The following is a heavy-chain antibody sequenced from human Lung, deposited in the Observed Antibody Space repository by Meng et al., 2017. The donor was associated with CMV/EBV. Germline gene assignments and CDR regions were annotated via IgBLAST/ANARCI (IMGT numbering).Heavy chain of an antibody. Sequence: GGSXRLXCAASGFTFSSYSMNWVRQAPGKGLEWVSSISSSSYIYYADSVKGRFTISRDNAKNSLYLQMNSLRAEDTAVYYCARDLRGYSGYDYPYYYYGMDVXGQGXTVTVSS. CDR3: ARDLRGYSGYDYPYYYYGMDV. D-gene: IGHD5-12*01. CDR1: GFTFSSYS. CDR2: ISSSSYI. J-gene: IGHJ6*02. V-gene: IGHV3-21*01.